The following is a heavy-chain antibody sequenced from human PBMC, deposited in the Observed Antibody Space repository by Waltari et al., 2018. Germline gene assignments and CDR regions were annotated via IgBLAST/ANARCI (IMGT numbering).Heavy chain of an antibody. CDR2: IHGSGRI. Sequence: QVQLQESGPGLVKPSGTLSVTCAVSGDSISGSFWSSWVRQTPGKGLEWIGQIHGSGRINYNPSLESRVTVSRDTSNNQFSLKLTSATAADTAVYFCARDRGRGLYLDSWGQGILVTVSP. J-gene: IGHJ4*02. CDR1: GDSISGSFW. CDR3: ARDRGRGLYLDS. D-gene: IGHD5-12*01. V-gene: IGHV4-4*02.